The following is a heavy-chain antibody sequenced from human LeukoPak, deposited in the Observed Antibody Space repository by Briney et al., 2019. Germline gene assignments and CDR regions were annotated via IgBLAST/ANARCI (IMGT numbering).Heavy chain of an antibody. D-gene: IGHD6-13*01. V-gene: IGHV1-18*01. Sequence: PGASVKVSCKASGYTFTRYGISWVRQAPGQGLEWMGWISAYNGNTNYAQNLQGRVTMTTDTSTTTAYMELRSLRSDDTAVYYCARDAVIAAARTTGPNWFDPWGQGTLVTVSS. J-gene: IGHJ5*02. CDR1: GYTFTRYG. CDR3: ARDAVIAAARTTGPNWFDP. CDR2: ISAYNGNT.